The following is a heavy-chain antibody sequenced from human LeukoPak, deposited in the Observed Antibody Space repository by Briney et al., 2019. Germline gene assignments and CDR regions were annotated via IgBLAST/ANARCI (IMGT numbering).Heavy chain of an antibody. CDR3: ARDRADDRDDAFDI. J-gene: IGHJ3*02. Sequence: SQTLSLTCTVSGGSISSGDYYWGWIRQPPGKGLEWIGYIYYSGSTYYNPSLKSRVTISVDTSKNQFSLKLSSVTAADTAVYYCARDRADDRDDAFDIWGQGTMVTVSS. V-gene: IGHV4-30-4*08. CDR2: IYYSGST. D-gene: IGHD3-9*01. CDR1: GGSISSGDYY.